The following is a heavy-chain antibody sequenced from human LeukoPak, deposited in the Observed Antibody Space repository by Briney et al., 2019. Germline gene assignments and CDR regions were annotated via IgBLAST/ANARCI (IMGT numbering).Heavy chain of an antibody. CDR3: AREEDDCSGGSCYLGYFDC. D-gene: IGHD2-15*01. Sequence: ASVKVSCKASGYTFTCYYIHWVRRAPGQGLEWMGWIHPNSGDTNYAQKFQGRVTMTRDTSIGTTYMELSRLRSDDTAVYYCAREEDDCSGGSCYLGYFDCWGQGTLVTVSS. CDR2: IHPNSGDT. J-gene: IGHJ4*02. V-gene: IGHV1-2*02. CDR1: GYTFTCYY.